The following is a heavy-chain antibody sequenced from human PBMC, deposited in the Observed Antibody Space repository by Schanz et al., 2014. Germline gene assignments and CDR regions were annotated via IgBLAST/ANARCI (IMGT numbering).Heavy chain of an antibody. Sequence: QVQLQQWGAGLLKPSETLSLTCAVYGGSFSSNYWSWIRQPPGKGLEWMGEINQSGTTNYNPSLKRGATIQEEATKNQGPVTRRSGTAADTAVYYCARDRGHGDLPGDIWGQGTMVTVSS. CDR2: INQSGTT. J-gene: IGHJ3*02. D-gene: IGHD4-17*01. V-gene: IGHV4-34*02. CDR3: ARDRGHGDLPGDI. CDR1: GGSFSSNY.